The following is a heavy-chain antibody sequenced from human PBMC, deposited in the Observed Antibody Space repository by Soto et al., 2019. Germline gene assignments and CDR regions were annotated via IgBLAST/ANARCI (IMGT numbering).Heavy chain of an antibody. J-gene: IGHJ6*02. V-gene: IGHV3-30-3*01. CDR2: ISDDGSNK. D-gene: IGHD3-10*01. Sequence: GGSLRLSCGASGFIFSRYAMHWVRQAPGKGLKWAAVISDDGSNKYYGDSVKGRFTISRDNSKNTLSLQMNSLRAEDTAVYYCARGLGRGVSPDYYYGMDVWGPGTKVTVSS. CDR3: ARGLGRGVSPDYYYGMDV. CDR1: GFIFSRYA.